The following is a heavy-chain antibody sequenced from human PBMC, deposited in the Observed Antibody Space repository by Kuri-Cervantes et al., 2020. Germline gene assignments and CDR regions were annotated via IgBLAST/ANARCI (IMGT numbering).Heavy chain of an antibody. D-gene: IGHD1-14*01. CDR2: INHSGST. Sequence: ETLSLTCAVYGGSFSGYYWSWIRQPPGKGLEWIGEINHSGSTNYNPSLKSRVTISVDTSKNQFSLKLNSVTAADTAVYYCAGNPPAVDPWGQGTLVTVSS. V-gene: IGHV4-34*01. CDR1: GGSFSGYY. CDR3: AGNPPAVDP. J-gene: IGHJ5*02.